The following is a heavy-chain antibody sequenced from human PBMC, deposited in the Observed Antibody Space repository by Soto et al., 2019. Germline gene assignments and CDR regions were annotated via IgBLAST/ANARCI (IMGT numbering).Heavy chain of an antibody. CDR1: GFTFSSYA. J-gene: IGHJ4*02. D-gene: IGHD6-19*01. V-gene: IGHV3-23*01. CDR3: AKSPGSSGWYYFDY. CDR2: ISGSGGST. Sequence: GGSLRLSCAASGFTFSSYAMSWVRQAPGKGLEWVAAISGSGGSTYYADSVKGRFTISRDNSKNTLYLQMNSLRAEDTAVYYCAKSPGSSGWYYFDYWGQGTLVTVSS.